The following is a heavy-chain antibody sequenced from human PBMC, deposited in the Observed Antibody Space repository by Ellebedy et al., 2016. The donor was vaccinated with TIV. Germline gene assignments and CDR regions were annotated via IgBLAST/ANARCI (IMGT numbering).Heavy chain of an antibody. Sequence: GESLKISXAASGFIFSRYSMNWVRQAPGKGLEWVSYISSGSNTIYYADSVKGRFTISRDNAKNSLYLQMNSLRDEDTAVYYCVRVYGYYYGMDVWGQGTTVTVSS. J-gene: IGHJ6*02. CDR1: GFIFSRYS. V-gene: IGHV3-48*02. D-gene: IGHD2-8*01. CDR3: VRVYGYYYGMDV. CDR2: ISSGSNTI.